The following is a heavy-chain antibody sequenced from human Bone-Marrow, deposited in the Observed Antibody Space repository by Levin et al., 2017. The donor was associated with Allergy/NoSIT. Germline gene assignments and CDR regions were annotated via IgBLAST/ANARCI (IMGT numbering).Heavy chain of an antibody. V-gene: IGHV3-7*01. Sequence: ETLSLTCAASEFTFSRYWMSWVRQAPGKGLEWVANRKQEGSDKYYVDSVKGRFTISRDDAKNSLYLQMNSLRAEDTAVYYRVRYSAYDYNYGLDVWGQGTTVTVSS. D-gene: IGHD1-26*01. CDR3: VRYSAYDYNYGLDV. J-gene: IGHJ6*02. CDR1: EFTFSRYW. CDR2: RKQEGSDK.